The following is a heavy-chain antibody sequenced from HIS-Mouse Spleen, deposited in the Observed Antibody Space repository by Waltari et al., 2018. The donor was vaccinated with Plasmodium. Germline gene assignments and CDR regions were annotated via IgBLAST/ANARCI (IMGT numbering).Heavy chain of an antibody. CDR2: INHSGST. V-gene: IGHV4-34*01. D-gene: IGHD2-15*01. CDR3: ARLVVVASKDSY. J-gene: IGHJ4*02. CDR1: GGSFSGYY. Sequence: QVQLQQWGAGLLKPSETLSLTCAVYGGSFSGYYWSWIRQPPGKGMEWIGEINHSGSTNYNPSLKRRVTMSVYTSKNQCSLKLSSVTAADTAVYYCARLVVVASKDSYWGQGTLVTVSS.